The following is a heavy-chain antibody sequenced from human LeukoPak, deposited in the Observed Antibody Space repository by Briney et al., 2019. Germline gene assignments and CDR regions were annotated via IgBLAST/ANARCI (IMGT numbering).Heavy chain of an antibody. CDR1: GFTFSSYA. CDR2: VSGSGGST. Sequence: GVSLRLSCAASGFTFSSYAMTWVRQAPGKGLEWVSGVSGSGGSTYYADSVKGRFTISRDNAKNSLYLQMNSLRAEDTAVYYCARIVGATDYWGQGTLVTVSS. D-gene: IGHD1-26*01. J-gene: IGHJ4*02. CDR3: ARIVGATDY. V-gene: IGHV3-23*01.